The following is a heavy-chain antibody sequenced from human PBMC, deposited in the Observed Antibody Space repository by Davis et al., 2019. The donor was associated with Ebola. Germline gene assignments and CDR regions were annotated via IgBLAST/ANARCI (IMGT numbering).Heavy chain of an antibody. V-gene: IGHV1-24*01. CDR2: FDPEDGET. CDR1: GYTLTELS. J-gene: IGHJ6*02. D-gene: IGHD5-24*01. Sequence: ASVKVSCKVSGYTLTELSMHWVRQAPGKGLEWMGGFDPEDGETIYAQKFQGRVTMTRNTSISTAYMELSSLRSEDTAVYYCARGQRVWGQGTTVTVSS. CDR3: ARGQRV.